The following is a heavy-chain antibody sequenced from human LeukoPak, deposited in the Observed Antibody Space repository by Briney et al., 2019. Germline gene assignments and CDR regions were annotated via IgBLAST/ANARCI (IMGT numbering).Heavy chain of an antibody. Sequence: GGSLRLSCAASGFAFSTYSMIWVSQAPGKGLEWVSYISPGSSTIYYADFAKGRFTISRDDGEKSLYLQMNPLRAEDTAVYYCATQAWRTHGAGGYHDDCWGHGTLVTVSS. D-gene: IGHD2-8*01. CDR1: GFAFSTYS. V-gene: IGHV3-48*01. CDR2: ISPGSSTI. J-gene: IGHJ4*01. CDR3: ATQAWRTHGAGGYHDDC.